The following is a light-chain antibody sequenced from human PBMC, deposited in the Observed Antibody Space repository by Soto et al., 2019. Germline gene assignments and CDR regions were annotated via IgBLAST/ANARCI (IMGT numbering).Light chain of an antibody. J-gene: IGKJ4*01. CDR1: QSVSSN. CDR3: QQYQNLPLT. CDR2: GAS. V-gene: IGKV3-15*01. Sequence: EIVMTQSPATLSVSPGEGATLSCRASQSVSSNFAWYQQKPGQAPRLLIYGASTRATGIPARFSGSGSGTEFTLRISSLQSEDVAVYYCQQYQNLPLTFGGGTKGEIK.